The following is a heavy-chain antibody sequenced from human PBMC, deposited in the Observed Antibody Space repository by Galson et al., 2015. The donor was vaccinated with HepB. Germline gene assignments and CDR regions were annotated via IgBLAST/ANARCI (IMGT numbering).Heavy chain of an antibody. Sequence: SVKVSCKASGYTFTTYAMNWVRQAPGQGLEWMGWINTKTGNPTYAQGFTGWFVFSLDTSVSTAYLQISSLKAEDTAVYYCARERGGGWYSLLTPWGQGTLVTVSS. CDR3: ARERGGGWYSLLTP. CDR1: GYTFTTYA. J-gene: IGHJ5*02. CDR2: INTKTGNP. D-gene: IGHD6-19*01. V-gene: IGHV7-4-1*02.